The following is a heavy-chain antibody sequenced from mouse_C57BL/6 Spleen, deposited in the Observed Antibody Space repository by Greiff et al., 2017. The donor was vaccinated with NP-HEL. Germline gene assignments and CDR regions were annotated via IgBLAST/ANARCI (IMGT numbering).Heavy chain of an antibody. CDR2: IYPNYGTT. V-gene: IGHV1-39*01. CDR1: GYSFTDYN. CDR3: ARSSGGYYPYYFGC. Sequence: VQLKQSGPELVKPGASVKISCKASGYSFTDYNMNWVKQSNGKSLEWIGVIYPNYGTTSYNQKFKGKATLTVDQSSSTAYMQLNSLTSEDSAVYYCARSSGGYYPYYFGCWGQGTTLTVAS. J-gene: IGHJ2*01. D-gene: IGHD2-3*01.